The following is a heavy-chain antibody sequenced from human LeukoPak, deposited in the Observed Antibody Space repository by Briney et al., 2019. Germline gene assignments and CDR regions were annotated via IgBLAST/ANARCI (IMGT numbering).Heavy chain of an antibody. CDR2: ISSRSATI. Sequence: GRSLRLSCAPSGFTFSSYGIHWVRQAPGKGLEWVSYISSRSATIYYTDSVKGRFSVSRDNAKNLLYLQMNSLRAEDTAIYYCASRGYNYGFHYWGQGTLVTVSS. D-gene: IGHD5-18*01. CDR1: GFTFSSYG. CDR3: ASRGYNYGFHY. V-gene: IGHV3-48*04. J-gene: IGHJ4*02.